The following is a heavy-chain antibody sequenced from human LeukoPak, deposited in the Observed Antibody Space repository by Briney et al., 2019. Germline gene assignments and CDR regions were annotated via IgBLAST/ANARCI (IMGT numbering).Heavy chain of an antibody. V-gene: IGHV4-4*07. CDR1: GGYIGSYY. CDR3: ARGTRITMIVAADYYMDV. Sequence: PSETLSLTCTVSGGYIGSYYWSWIRQPTGKGLEWIGRIYTSENTDYNPSLKSRVTMSVDMSTSQFSLRLTSVTAADTAVYYCARGTRITMIVAADYYMDVWGKGTTVTVSS. CDR2: IYTSENT. J-gene: IGHJ6*03. D-gene: IGHD3-22*01.